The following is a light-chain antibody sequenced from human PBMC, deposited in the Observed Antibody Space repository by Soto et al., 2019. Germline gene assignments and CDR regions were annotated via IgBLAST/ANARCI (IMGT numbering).Light chain of an antibody. CDR2: SNN. CDR3: AAWDDSLTGYV. Sequence: QSVLTQPPSASGTPGQRVTISCFGSSSNIGSHYVYWYQQLPGTAPKLLIYSNNQRPSGVPDRFSGSKSGTSASLAISGLRSEDEADYYCAAWDDSLTGYVFGTGTKLTVL. CDR1: SSNIGSHY. J-gene: IGLJ1*01. V-gene: IGLV1-47*02.